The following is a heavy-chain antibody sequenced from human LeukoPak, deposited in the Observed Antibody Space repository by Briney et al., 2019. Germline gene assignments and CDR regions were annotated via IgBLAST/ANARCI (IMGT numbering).Heavy chain of an antibody. D-gene: IGHD3-10*01. Sequence: GGSLRLSCAASGFTFSDHYMSWVRQAPGKGLEWVSYISSSVSTINYADSVKGRCTISRDKAKNSLYLQMNSLRSKRTGISDCARGSNAYGSGRYHVLDYWGQGTLVTVSS. CDR2: ISSSVSTI. V-gene: IGHV3-11*01. CDR3: ARGSNAYGSGRYHVLDY. CDR1: GFTFSDHY. J-gene: IGHJ4*02.